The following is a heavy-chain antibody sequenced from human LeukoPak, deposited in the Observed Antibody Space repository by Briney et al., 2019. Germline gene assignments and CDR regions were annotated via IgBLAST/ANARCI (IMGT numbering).Heavy chain of an antibody. CDR2: IYYSGST. J-gene: IGHJ3*02. CDR3: ARGGDYYDSSGYYITEQNDAFDI. V-gene: IGHV4-59*08. D-gene: IGHD3-22*01. Sequence: SETLSLTCTVSGGSITTYYWSWIRQPPGKGLEWIGYIYYSGSTNYNPSLKSRVTISVDTSKNQFSLNLNSLTAADTAVYYCARGGDYYDSSGYYITEQNDAFDIWGQGTMVTVSS. CDR1: GGSITTYY.